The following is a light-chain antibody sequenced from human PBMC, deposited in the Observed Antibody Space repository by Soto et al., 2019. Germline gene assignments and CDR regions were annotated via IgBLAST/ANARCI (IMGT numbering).Light chain of an antibody. CDR3: QQYGSSPPYT. V-gene: IGKV3-20*01. J-gene: IGKJ2*01. Sequence: EIVLTHSPGTLSLSPGERATLSCRASQSVSSRYLAWYQQKPGQAPSVLIYEASSRATGIPDRFSGSGSGTDFTLTISRLEPEDFAVYYCQQYGSSPPYTFGQGTKVDIK. CDR1: QSVSSRY. CDR2: EAS.